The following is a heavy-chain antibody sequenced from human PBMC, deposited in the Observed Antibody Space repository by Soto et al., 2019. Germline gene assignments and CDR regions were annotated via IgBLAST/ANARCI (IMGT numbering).Heavy chain of an antibody. CDR3: ASIYDSSGYYYGNNWFDP. CDR2: IYYSGGT. CDR1: GASIGSGDYY. J-gene: IGHJ5*02. D-gene: IGHD3-22*01. V-gene: IGHV4-31*02. Sequence: SETLSLTCTVSGASIGSGDYYWSWIRQNPGKGLEWIGYIYYSGGTYYNPSLKSRVTISVDTSKNQFSLELSSVTAADTAVYYCASIYDSSGYYYGNNWFDPWGQGTLVTV.